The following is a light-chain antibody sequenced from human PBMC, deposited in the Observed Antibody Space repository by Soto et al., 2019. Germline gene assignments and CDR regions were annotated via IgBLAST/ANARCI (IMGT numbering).Light chain of an antibody. CDR1: QSIGNR. V-gene: IGKV1-39*01. J-gene: IGKJ5*01. Sequence: DIQMTQSPSFLSGSVGDRVTITCRASQSIGNRLDWYQQKPGKAPKFLIYRASTLQSGVPSRFTGSGSGTDFTLTVNSLQAEDFATYYCQQSYTLPTTFGQGTRLEI. CDR2: RAS. CDR3: QQSYTLPTT.